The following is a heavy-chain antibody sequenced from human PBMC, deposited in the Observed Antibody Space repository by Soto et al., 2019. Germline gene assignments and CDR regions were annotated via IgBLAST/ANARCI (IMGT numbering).Heavy chain of an antibody. J-gene: IGHJ4*02. Sequence: QVQLVQSGAEVKKPGASVKVSSKVSGYTLTELSMHWERQAPGKGIEWMGGFDPEDGETIYAQRFQGRVTMTEDTSTDTAYMELSSLRSEDTAVYYCATLSSQGYSFDYWGQGPLVTVSS. CDR3: ATLSSQGYSFDY. CDR1: GYTLTELS. D-gene: IGHD6-13*01. CDR2: FDPEDGET. V-gene: IGHV1-24*01.